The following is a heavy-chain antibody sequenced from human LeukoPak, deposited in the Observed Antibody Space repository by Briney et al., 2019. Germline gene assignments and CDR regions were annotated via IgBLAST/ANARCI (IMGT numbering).Heavy chain of an antibody. CDR3: ARRRVVVAATQTYNWFDP. CDR1: GYTFTSYG. J-gene: IGHJ5*02. Sequence: ASVKVSCKASGYTFTSYGISWVRQAPGQGLEWMGWISAYNGNTNYAQKLQGRVTMTTDTSTSTAYMELRSLRSDDTAVYYCARRRVVVAATQTYNWFDPWGQGTLVTVSS. CDR2: ISAYNGNT. V-gene: IGHV1-18*01. D-gene: IGHD2-15*01.